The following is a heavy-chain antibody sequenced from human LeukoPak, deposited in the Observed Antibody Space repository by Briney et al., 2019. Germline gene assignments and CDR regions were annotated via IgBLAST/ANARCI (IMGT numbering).Heavy chain of an antibody. D-gene: IGHD3-9*01. J-gene: IGHJ4*02. Sequence: PGRSLRLSCIASGFTFTNYAMHWVRQAPGQGLEWMASVSDDRRKQNYADSVKGRFTISRDNSTTTAYLEMNSLRVEDTALYYCARDKGERRNFDWVFDNWGRGTLVTVSS. CDR2: VSDDRRKQ. V-gene: IGHV3-30-3*01. CDR1: GFTFTNYA. CDR3: ARDKGERRNFDWVFDN.